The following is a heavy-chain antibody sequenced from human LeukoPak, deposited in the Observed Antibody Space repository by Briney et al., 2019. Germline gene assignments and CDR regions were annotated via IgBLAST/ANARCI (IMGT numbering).Heavy chain of an antibody. CDR2: INPNSGGT. D-gene: IGHD3-10*01. CDR1: GYTFTGYY. Sequence: GASVKVSCKASGYTFTGYYMRWVRQGPGQGLEWMGWINPNSGGTNYAQKFQGRVTMTRDTSISTAYMELSRLRSDDTAVYYCARERILWFGEKSSNWFDPWGQGTLVTVSS. J-gene: IGHJ5*02. V-gene: IGHV1-2*02. CDR3: ARERILWFGEKSSNWFDP.